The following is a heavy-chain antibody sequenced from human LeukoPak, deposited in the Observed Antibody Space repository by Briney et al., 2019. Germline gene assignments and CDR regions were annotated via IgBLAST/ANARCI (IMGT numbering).Heavy chain of an antibody. V-gene: IGHV4-34*01. CDR2: INHSGST. J-gene: IGHJ6*03. CDR3: ARAKVQLLPRRLLYYYYMDV. Sequence: KPSETLSLTCAVYGGSFSGYYWSWIRQPPGKGLEWIGEINHSGSTNYNPSLKSRVTISVDTSKNQFSLKLSSVTAADTAVYYCARAKVQLLPRRLLYYYYMDVWGKGTTVTVSS. CDR1: GGSFSGYY. D-gene: IGHD2-2*01.